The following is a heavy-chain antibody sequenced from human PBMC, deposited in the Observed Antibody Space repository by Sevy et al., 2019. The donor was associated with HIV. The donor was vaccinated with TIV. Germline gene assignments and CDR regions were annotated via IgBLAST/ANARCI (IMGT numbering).Heavy chain of an antibody. V-gene: IGHV3-7*01. D-gene: IGHD3-10*01. CDR3: ARRNFGDLYVDNWIDP. Sequence: GGSLRLSCAASGFTFSTYWMTWVRQAPGKGLEWVANINLDGSEKYYLDSVKGRFTISRDNAKNSLYLQMNSLRDEDTAMYYCARRNFGDLYVDNWIDPWGQGTLVTVSS. CDR2: INLDGSEK. CDR1: GFTFSTYW. J-gene: IGHJ5*02.